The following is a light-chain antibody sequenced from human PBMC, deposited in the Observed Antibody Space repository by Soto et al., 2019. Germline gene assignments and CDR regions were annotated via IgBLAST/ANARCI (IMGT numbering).Light chain of an antibody. J-gene: IGLJ1*01. CDR1: SSDIGSYDH. Sequence: QSAPTQPASVSGSPGQSITISCSGTSSDIGSYDHDAWYQQFPGKSPKLIIYAVSDRPSGVSDRFSGSKSGIPASLTISGLQTEDEADYYCISYTDRQSYLFGTGTKVTVL. CDR3: ISYTDRQSYL. V-gene: IGLV2-14*03. CDR2: AVS.